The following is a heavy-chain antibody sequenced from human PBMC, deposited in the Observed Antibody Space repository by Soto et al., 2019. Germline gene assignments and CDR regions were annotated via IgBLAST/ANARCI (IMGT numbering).Heavy chain of an antibody. J-gene: IGHJ4*02. Sequence: ASVKVSCKASGYTFTNYGISWVRQAPGQGLEWMGWISAYNGSTSYAQKFQGRVTMTRDTSTSTVYMELSSLRSEDTAVYYCARAVSSWNYFDYWGQGTLVTVSS. D-gene: IGHD6-13*01. CDR3: ARAVSSWNYFDY. CDR1: GYTFTNYG. CDR2: ISAYNGST. V-gene: IGHV1-18*01.